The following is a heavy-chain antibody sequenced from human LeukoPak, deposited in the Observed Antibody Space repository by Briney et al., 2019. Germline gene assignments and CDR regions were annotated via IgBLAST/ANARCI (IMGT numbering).Heavy chain of an antibody. CDR2: ISAYNGNT. J-gene: IGHJ3*02. CDR3: ALGLRFLEWPNAFDI. D-gene: IGHD3-3*01. V-gene: IGHV1-18*01. CDR1: GYTFTSFG. Sequence: ASVEVSCKASGYTFTSFGISWVRQAPGQGLEWMGWISAYNGNTNYAQKLQGRVTMTTDTSTSTAYMELRSLRSDDTAVYYCALGLRFLEWPNAFDIWGQGTMVTVSS.